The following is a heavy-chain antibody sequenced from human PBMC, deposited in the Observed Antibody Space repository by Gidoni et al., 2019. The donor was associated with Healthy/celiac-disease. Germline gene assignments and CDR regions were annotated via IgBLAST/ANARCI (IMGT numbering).Heavy chain of an antibody. CDR1: GGSFSGYY. D-gene: IGHD2-15*01. J-gene: IGHJ4*02. CDR2: INHSGST. CDR3: ARGPLYCSGGSCYQRDY. Sequence: QVQLQQWGAGLLKPSETLALTCAVYGGSFSGYYWSWIRQPPGKGLEWIGEINHSGSTNYNPSLKSRVTISVDTSKNQFSLKLSSVTAADTAVYYCARGPLYCSGGSCYQRDYWGQGTLVTVSS. V-gene: IGHV4-34*01.